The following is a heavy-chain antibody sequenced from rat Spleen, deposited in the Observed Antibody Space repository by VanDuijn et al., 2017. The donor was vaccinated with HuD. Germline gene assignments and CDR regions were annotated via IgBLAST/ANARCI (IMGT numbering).Heavy chain of an antibody. CDR2: LSYDGSST. V-gene: IGHV5-29*01. J-gene: IGHJ3*01. Sequence: EVQLVESGGDLVQPGRSLKLTCAASGFTFSHYGMAWVRQAPTKGLEWVATLSYDGSSTYYRDSVKGRFNISRDNAKSTLYQQMDSLRSEDTATYYCTTVTGSGQYNWFAYWGQGTLVTVSS. CDR1: GFTFSHYG. CDR3: TTVTGSGQYNWFAY. D-gene: IGHD4-1*01.